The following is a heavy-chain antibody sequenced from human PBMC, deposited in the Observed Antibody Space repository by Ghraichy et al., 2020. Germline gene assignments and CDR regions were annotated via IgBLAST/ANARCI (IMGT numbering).Heavy chain of an antibody. CDR2: ISGSGGST. D-gene: IGHD4-11*01. Sequence: GGSLRLSCAASGFTFSSYAMSWVRQAPGKGLEWVSAISGSGGSTYYADSVKGRFTISRDNSKNTLYLQMNSLRAEDTAVYYCAKAWDDYSLLTVDYWGQGTLVTVSS. J-gene: IGHJ4*02. CDR1: GFTFSSYA. CDR3: AKAWDDYSLLTVDY. V-gene: IGHV3-23*01.